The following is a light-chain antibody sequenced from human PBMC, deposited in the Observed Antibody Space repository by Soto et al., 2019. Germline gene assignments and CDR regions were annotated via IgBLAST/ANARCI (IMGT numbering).Light chain of an antibody. Sequence: DTQMTQSPSSLSASVGDRVTISCRASQSISGYLNWYQQKSGKAPTLLIHEASNLEAGVPSRFSGSRSGTEFILTISNLQPEDVATYYCQQYHDLVFTFGQGTRLEIK. CDR2: EAS. CDR3: QQYHDLVFT. CDR1: QSISGY. V-gene: IGKV1-33*01. J-gene: IGKJ5*01.